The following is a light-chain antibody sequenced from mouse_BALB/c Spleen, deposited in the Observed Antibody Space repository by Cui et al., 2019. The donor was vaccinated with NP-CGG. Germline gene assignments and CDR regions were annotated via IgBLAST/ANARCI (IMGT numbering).Light chain of an antibody. J-gene: IGLJ1*01. V-gene: IGLV1*01. Sequence: QALLPQESAHTPSHRVTLTHTFPSGTGAVTTSNYANWVQEKPDHLFTGLIGGTNNRAPGVPARFSGSLIGDKAALTITGTQPENEAMYFCALWYSNHWVFGGGTKLTVL. CDR1: TGAVTTSNY. CDR3: ALWYSNHWV. CDR2: GTN.